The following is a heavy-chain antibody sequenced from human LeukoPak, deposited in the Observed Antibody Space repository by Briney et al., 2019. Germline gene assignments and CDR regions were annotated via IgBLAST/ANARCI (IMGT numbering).Heavy chain of an antibody. V-gene: IGHV4-39*01. CDR1: GGSISSSSYY. CDR2: IYYSGST. J-gene: IGHJ5*02. CDR3: ARGPFIVVVPAAKVWFDP. D-gene: IGHD2-2*01. Sequence: SETLSLTCTVSGGSISSSSYYWGWIRQPPGKGLEWIGSIYYSGSTYYNPSLKSRVTISVDTSKNQFSLKLSSVTAADTAVYYCARGPFIVVVPAAKVWFDPWGQGTLVTVPS.